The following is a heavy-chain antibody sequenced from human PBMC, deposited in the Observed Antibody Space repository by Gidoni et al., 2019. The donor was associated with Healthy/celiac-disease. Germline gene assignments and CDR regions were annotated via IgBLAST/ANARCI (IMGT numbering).Heavy chain of an antibody. CDR3: ARALWGNYYSFDY. Sequence: QVQLQESGPGLVKPSETLSLTCTVSGGSISSYYWSWIRQPPGKGLEWIGYIYYSGSTNYNPSLKSRVTISVDTSKNQFSLKLSSVTAADTAVYYCARALWGNYYSFDYWGQGTLVTVSS. V-gene: IGHV4-59*01. J-gene: IGHJ4*02. CDR2: IYYSGST. D-gene: IGHD3-10*01. CDR1: GGSISSYY.